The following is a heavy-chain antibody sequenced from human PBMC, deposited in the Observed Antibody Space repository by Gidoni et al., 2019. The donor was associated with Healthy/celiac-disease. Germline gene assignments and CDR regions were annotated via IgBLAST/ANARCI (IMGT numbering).Heavy chain of an antibody. J-gene: IGHJ5*02. CDR3: AKAPLAESGYDLGDWFDP. Sequence: QVQLVASGGGVVQPGRSLRLPCAASGFTFSRYGRHWVRQAPGKGLEWVAVILYNGRNKYYADSVKGRFTITRDNSKNTLYLQMNSLRAEDTAGYYCAKAPLAESGYDLGDWFDPWGQGTLVTVSS. CDR1: GFTFSRYG. CDR2: ILYNGRNK. V-gene: IGHV3-30*18. D-gene: IGHD5-12*01.